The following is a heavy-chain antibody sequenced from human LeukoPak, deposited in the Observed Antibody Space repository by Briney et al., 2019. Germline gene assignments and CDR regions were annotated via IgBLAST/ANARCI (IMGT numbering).Heavy chain of an antibody. CDR1: EFVFSDYY. CDR3: AKVDIAAAGTGVDY. D-gene: IGHD6-13*01. V-gene: IGHV3-11*01. CDR2: ISDSGSTI. J-gene: IGHJ4*02. Sequence: GGSLRLSCAASEFVFSDYYMSWIRQAPGKGLEWVSYISDSGSTIYYADSVKGRFTISRDNVKNSLYLQMNGLRAEDTAVYYCAKVDIAAAGTGVDYWGQGTLVTVSS.